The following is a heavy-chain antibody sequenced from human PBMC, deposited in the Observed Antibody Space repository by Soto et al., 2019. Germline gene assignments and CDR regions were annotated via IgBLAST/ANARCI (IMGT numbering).Heavy chain of an antibody. CDR3: ATQEVGGTYVYTFDP. Sequence: SAPLSLTCTVSCFSISSSRYYWGRIRQPPGKGLEWIGSIYYSGSTYYNPSLKSRVTISVDTSKNQFSLKLSSVTAADTAVYYCATQEVGGTYVYTFDPWGQGTLVTVS. D-gene: IGHD1-26*01. J-gene: IGHJ5*02. V-gene: IGHV4-39*01. CDR2: IYYSGST. CDR1: CFSISSSRYY.